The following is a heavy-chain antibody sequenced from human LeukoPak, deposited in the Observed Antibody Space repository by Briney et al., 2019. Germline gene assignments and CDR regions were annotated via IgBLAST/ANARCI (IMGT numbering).Heavy chain of an antibody. Sequence: SLTLSCVASGFNFHNFALQWVRQAPGKGLEWVAVISNDERNKYYTDSMKGRFTISRDKSKNTVYLQMNSLRTEDTAVYYCARPSPPGDGYNPCDYWGPGALVIVSS. J-gene: IGHJ4*02. CDR3: ARPSPPGDGYNPCDY. D-gene: IGHD5-24*01. CDR2: ISNDERNK. V-gene: IGHV3-30*04. CDR1: GFNFHNFA.